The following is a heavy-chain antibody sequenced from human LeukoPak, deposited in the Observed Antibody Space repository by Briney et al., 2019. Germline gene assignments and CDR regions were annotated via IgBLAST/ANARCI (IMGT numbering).Heavy chain of an antibody. J-gene: IGHJ6*02. CDR1: GGTFSSYT. Sequence: ASVKVSCKASGGTFSSYTISWVRQAPGQGLEWMGWISAYNGNTNYAQKLQGRVTMTTDTSTSTAYMELRSLRSDDTAVYYCARDLEGAGWLRTYYYYYGMDVWGQGTTVTVSS. CDR3: ARDLEGAGWLRTYYYYYGMDV. D-gene: IGHD1-26*01. CDR2: ISAYNGNT. V-gene: IGHV1-18*01.